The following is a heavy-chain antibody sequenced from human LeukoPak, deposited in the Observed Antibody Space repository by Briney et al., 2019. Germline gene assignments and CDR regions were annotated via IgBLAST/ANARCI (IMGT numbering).Heavy chain of an antibody. J-gene: IGHJ6*02. CDR3: ARTSRHFYGSGSNLTPWPADMDV. CDR1: GGSINSYY. D-gene: IGHD3-10*01. Sequence: PSETLSLTCTVSGGSINSYYWTWIRQPPGKGLEWIGYIYYSGSTHYNPSLNSRVTISMDTSKNQFSLKLSSVPAADTAVYYCARTSRHFYGSGSNLTPWPADMDVWGQGTTVTVSS. CDR2: IYYSGST. V-gene: IGHV4-59*01.